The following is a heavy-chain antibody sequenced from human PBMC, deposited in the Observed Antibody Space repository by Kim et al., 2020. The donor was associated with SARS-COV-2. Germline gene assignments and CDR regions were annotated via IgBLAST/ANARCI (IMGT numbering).Heavy chain of an antibody. CDR3: ARSLLVPPYYYYGMDV. Sequence: SVKVSCKASGGTFSSYAISWVRQAPGQGLEWMGGIIPIFGTANYAQKFQGRVTITADESTSTAYMELSSLRSEDTAVYYCARSLLVPPYYYYGMDVWGQGTTVTVSS. CDR1: GGTFSSYA. V-gene: IGHV1-69*13. D-gene: IGHD6-13*01. CDR2: IIPIFGTA. J-gene: IGHJ6*02.